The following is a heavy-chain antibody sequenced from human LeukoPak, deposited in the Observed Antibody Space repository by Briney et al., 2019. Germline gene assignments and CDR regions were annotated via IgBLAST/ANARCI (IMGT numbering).Heavy chain of an antibody. J-gene: IGHJ5*02. V-gene: IGHV4-39*07. CDR1: TCTGSYY. CDR3: ARIPSPGWFDP. Sequence: TCTGSYYWGWVRQPPGKGLEWIGNNSPSLKSRVTISINTSRNQFSLSLTSVTAADTAVYYCARIPSPGWFDPWGQGTLVTVSS.